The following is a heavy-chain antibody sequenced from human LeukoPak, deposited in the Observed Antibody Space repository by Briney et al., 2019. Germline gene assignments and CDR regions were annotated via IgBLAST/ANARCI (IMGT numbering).Heavy chain of an antibody. D-gene: IGHD3-16*01. J-gene: IGHJ5*02. CDR1: GGSISSYY. CDR2: IYHSGST. V-gene: IGHV4-59*01. Sequence: PSETLSLTCTVSGGSISSYYWSWIRQPPGKGLEWIGYIYHSGSTNYNPSLKSRVTISVDTSQNQFSLKLSSVTAADTAVYYCARGHLDWFDPWGQGTLVTVSS. CDR3: ARGHLDWFDP.